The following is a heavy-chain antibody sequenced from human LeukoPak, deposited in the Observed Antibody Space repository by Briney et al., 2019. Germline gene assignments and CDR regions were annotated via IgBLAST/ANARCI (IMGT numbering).Heavy chain of an antibody. V-gene: IGHV3-23*01. D-gene: IGHD2-2*02. J-gene: IGHJ4*02. CDR3: AKDLGVGWEYQLLYSFSFDY. Sequence: GGSLRLSCAASGFTFSSYAMSWVRQAPGKGLEWVSAISGSGGSTYYADSVKGRFTISRDNSKNTLYLQMNSLRAEDTAVYYCAKDLGVGWEYQLLYSFSFDYWGQGTLVTVSS. CDR2: ISGSGGST. CDR1: GFTFSSYA.